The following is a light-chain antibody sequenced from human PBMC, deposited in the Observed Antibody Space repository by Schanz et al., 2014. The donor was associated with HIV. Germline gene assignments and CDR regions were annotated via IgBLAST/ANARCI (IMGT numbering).Light chain of an antibody. Sequence: IVMTQSPATLSVSPGERATLSCRASQSVNSNVAWYQQKPGQAPRLLIYGASTRATAIPARFSGSGSGTEFTLTISSLQSEDVAVYYCQQYYSTPPTFGQGTKLEIK. V-gene: IGKV3-15*01. J-gene: IGKJ2*01. CDR2: GAS. CDR1: QSVNSN. CDR3: QQYYSTPPT.